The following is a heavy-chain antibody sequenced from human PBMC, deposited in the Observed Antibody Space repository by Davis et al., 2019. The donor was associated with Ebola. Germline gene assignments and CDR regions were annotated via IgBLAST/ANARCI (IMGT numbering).Heavy chain of an antibody. Sequence: SETLSLTCTVSAGSISSSSYYWSWIRQHPGKGLEWFGSIYYSGSTYYNPSLKSRVTISVDTSKNQFSLKLSCVTAADTAVYYCARDLAGMDVWGQGTTVTVSS. CDR3: ARDLAGMDV. CDR2: IYYSGST. CDR1: AGSISSSSYY. J-gene: IGHJ6*02. V-gene: IGHV4-39*07.